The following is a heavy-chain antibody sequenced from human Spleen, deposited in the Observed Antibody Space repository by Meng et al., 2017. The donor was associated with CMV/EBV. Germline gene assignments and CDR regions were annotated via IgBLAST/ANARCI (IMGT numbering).Heavy chain of an antibody. J-gene: IGHJ4*02. CDR1: RFTFSDNY. D-gene: IGHD6-6*01. V-gene: IGHV3-11*01. Sequence: GESLKISCAASRFTFSDNYMSWIRQAPGKGLEWVSYISSRGGTKYHADSVKGRFTISRDNAENSLYLQMNSLRTEDTAVYYCARVASSSSSPFWGQGTLVTVSS. CDR3: ARVASSSSSPF. CDR2: ISSRGGTK.